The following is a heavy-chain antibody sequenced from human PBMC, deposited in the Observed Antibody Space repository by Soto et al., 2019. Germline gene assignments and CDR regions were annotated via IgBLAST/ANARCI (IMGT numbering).Heavy chain of an antibody. V-gene: IGHV4-4*07. CDR2: IYSSGTT. CDR3: ARGQRFSDWFDP. Sequence: SETLSLTCSVSGGTISGYYWTWIRQPAGKGLEWIGRIYSSGTTKYNPSLQSRVTMSLDTSNNQFSLRLTSVTAAETAVYYCARGQRFSDWFDPWGQGTLVTVSS. D-gene: IGHD3-3*01. J-gene: IGHJ5*02. CDR1: GGTISGYY.